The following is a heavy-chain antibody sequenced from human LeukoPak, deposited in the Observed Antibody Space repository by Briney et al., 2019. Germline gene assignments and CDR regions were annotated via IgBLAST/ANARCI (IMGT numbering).Heavy chain of an antibody. CDR2: FGPEVGET. J-gene: IGHJ5*02. V-gene: IGHV1-24*01. CDR3: ATGEVGAAINT. CDR1: GYTLTELS. Sequence: GASVKVSCKVSGYTLTELSMHWVRQAPGKGLEWMGGFGPEVGETKYAQKFQGRVTMTEDTSTDTAYVELRSLRGDDTAGEYCATGEVGAAINTWGQGTLVTVSS. D-gene: IGHD1-26*01.